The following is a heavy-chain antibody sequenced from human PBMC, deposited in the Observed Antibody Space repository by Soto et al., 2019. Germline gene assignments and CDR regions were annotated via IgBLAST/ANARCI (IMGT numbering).Heavy chain of an antibody. V-gene: IGHV4-59*08. J-gene: IGHJ5*02. D-gene: IGHD6-13*01. CDR2: IYYSGST. CDR3: ARLSDSSWYAWFDP. Sequence: SETLSLTCTVSGGSISSYYWSWIRQPPGKGLEWIGYIYYSGSTNYNPSLKSRVTISVDTSKNQFSLKLSSVTAADTAVYYCARLSDSSWYAWFDPRGQGTLVTVSS. CDR1: GGSISSYY.